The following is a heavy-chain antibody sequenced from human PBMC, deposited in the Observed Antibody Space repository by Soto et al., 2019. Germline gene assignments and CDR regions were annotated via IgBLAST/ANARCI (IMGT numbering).Heavy chain of an antibody. V-gene: IGHV3-74*01. CDR2: INSDGSST. CDR3: ARVSPYCSGGSCYYIEGPGFDY. J-gene: IGHJ4*02. Sequence: GGSLRLSCAASGFTFSSYWMHWVRQAPGKGLVWVSRINSDGSSTSYADSVKGRFTISRDNAKNTLYLQMNSLRAEDTAVYYCARVSPYCSGGSCYYIEGPGFDYWGQGTLVTVSS. D-gene: IGHD2-15*01. CDR1: GFTFSSYW.